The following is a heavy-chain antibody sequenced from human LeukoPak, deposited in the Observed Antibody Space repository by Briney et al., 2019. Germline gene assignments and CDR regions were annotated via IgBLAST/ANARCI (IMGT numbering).Heavy chain of an antibody. CDR3: ARLSAYYYGSFFYYYMTS. V-gene: IGHV3-7*01. Sequence: GGSLRLSCEGSGFSFSSYWMTWVRQSPGKGPEWVANIKQDESERYTVDSVKGRFTISRDNAKNSVYLHMNSLRAEDTALYYCARLSAYYYGSFFYYYMTSGAKGPRSPSP. J-gene: IGHJ6*03. D-gene: IGHD3-10*01. CDR1: GFSFSSYW. CDR2: IKQDESER.